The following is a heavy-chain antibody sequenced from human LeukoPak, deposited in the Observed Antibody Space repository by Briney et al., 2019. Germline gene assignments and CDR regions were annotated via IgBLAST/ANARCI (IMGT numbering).Heavy chain of an antibody. CDR1: GYTFTSYY. Sequence: ASVKVSCKASGYTFTSYYMHWVRQAPGQGLEWMGMINPSGGSTSYAQKFQGRVTMTRDTSTSTVYMELSSLRSEDTAVYYCAQIVGATWAFDYWGQGTLVTVSS. CDR2: INPSGGST. V-gene: IGHV1-46*01. D-gene: IGHD1-26*01. J-gene: IGHJ4*02. CDR3: AQIVGATWAFDY.